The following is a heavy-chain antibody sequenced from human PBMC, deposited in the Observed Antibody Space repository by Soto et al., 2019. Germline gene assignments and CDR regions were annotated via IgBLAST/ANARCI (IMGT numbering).Heavy chain of an antibody. J-gene: IGHJ3*02. D-gene: IGHD3-22*01. Sequence: GSLRLSCAASGFTFSSYAMSWARQAPGKELEWVSAISGSGGSTYYADSVKGRFTISRDNSKNTLYLQMNSLRAEDTAVYYCAKVRTYYYDSSGLDAFDIWGQGTMVTVSS. CDR1: GFTFSSYA. V-gene: IGHV3-23*01. CDR2: ISGSGGST. CDR3: AKVRTYYYDSSGLDAFDI.